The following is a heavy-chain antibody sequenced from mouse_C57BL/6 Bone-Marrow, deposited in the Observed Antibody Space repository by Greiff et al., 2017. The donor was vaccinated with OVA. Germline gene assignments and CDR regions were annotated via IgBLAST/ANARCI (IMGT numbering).Heavy chain of an antibody. Sequence: QVQLQQSGAELVKPGASVKLSCKASGYTFTSYWMHWVKQRPGQGLEWIGMIHPNSGSTTYNAKFKSKATLTVDKSSSTAYLQLSSLTSEDTAVYYCASYGSSYYWGQGTTLTVSS. V-gene: IGHV1-64*01. CDR2: IHPNSGST. D-gene: IGHD1-1*01. CDR3: ASYGSSYY. J-gene: IGHJ2*01. CDR1: GYTFTSYW.